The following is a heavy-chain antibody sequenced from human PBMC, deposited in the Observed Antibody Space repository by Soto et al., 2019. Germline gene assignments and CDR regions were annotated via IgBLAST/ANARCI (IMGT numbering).Heavy chain of an antibody. CDR1: GGSISSGGYY. CDR3: ARANYYYYGMDV. J-gene: IGHJ6*02. CDR2: IYYSGST. V-gene: IGHV4-31*03. Sequence: QVQLQESGPGLVKPSQTLFLTCTVSGGSISSGGYYWSWIRQHPGKGLEWIGYIYYSGSTYYNPSLKSRVTISVDTSKNQFSLKLSSVTAADTAVYYCARANYYYYGMDVWGQGTTVTVSS.